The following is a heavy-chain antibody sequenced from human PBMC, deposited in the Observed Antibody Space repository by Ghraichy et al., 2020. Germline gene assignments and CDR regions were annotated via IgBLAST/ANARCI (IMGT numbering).Heavy chain of an antibody. Sequence: ASVKVSCKASGYTFTGYYMHWVRQAPGHGLEWMGWINPNSGGTNYAQKFQGRVTMTRDTSISTAYMELSRLRSDDTAVYYCAIGEVYCSSTSCYTTEDGMDVWGQGTTVTVSS. CDR2: INPNSGGT. J-gene: IGHJ6*02. CDR3: AIGEVYCSSTSCYTTEDGMDV. V-gene: IGHV1-2*02. D-gene: IGHD2-2*02. CDR1: GYTFTGYY.